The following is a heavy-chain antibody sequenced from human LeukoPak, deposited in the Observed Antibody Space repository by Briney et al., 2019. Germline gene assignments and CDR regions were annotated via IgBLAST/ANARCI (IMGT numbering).Heavy chain of an antibody. CDR2: ITTTGGSM. D-gene: IGHD1-7*01. Sequence: GGSLRLSCAVSGFSFSAYWLNWVRQAPGKGLEWVSYITTTGGSMYYADSVKGRFTISRDNAKNSLYLQMNSLRAEDTAVYYCARKKNWNYDYWGQGTLVTVSS. CDR3: ARKKNWNYDY. CDR1: GFSFSAYW. J-gene: IGHJ4*02. V-gene: IGHV3-48*04.